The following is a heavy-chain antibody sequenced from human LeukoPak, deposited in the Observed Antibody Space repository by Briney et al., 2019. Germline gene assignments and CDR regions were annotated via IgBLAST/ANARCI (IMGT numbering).Heavy chain of an antibody. CDR3: ARVDSSSWAPDY. J-gene: IGHJ4*02. V-gene: IGHV3-74*03. CDR2: INSDGNST. Sequence: GGSLRLSCAASGFTFSSYWMHWVRQAPGKGLGLVGVSRINSDGNSTTYVDSVKGRFTSSRDNAKNTLYLHMISLRADDTSLYYGARVDSSSWAPDYWGQGTLVTVSS. D-gene: IGHD6-13*01. CDR1: GFTFSSYW.